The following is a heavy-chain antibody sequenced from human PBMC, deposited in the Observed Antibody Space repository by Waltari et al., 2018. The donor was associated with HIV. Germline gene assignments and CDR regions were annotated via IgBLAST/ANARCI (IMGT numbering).Heavy chain of an antibody. CDR2: TSTYNLNT. J-gene: IGHJ3*02. CDR3: AREGFCRGGSCYSGAVDI. D-gene: IGHD2-15*01. Sequence: VQLVQSGTEVKKPGASVRVSCKASGSPFTPHGIRWVRQAPGQGLEWMGWTSTYNLNTNYAQKFQGRITLTRDTSTSTVYMELMSLTSDDTAVYYCAREGFCRGGSCYSGAVDIWGQGTLVTVSS. V-gene: IGHV1-18*04. CDR1: GSPFTPHG.